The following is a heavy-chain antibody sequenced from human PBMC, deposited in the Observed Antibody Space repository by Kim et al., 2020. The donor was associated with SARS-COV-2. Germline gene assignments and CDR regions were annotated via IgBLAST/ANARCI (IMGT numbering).Heavy chain of an antibody. CDR3: ARADYDILTGYVPADY. Sequence: ASVKVSCKASGYTFTSYGISWVRQAPGQGLEWMGWISAYNGNTNYAQKLQGRVTMTTDTSTTTAYMELRSLRSDDTAGYYCARADYDILTGYVPADYWGQGTLVTVSS. D-gene: IGHD3-9*01. V-gene: IGHV1-18*01. CDR2: ISAYNGNT. CDR1: GYTFTSYG. J-gene: IGHJ4*02.